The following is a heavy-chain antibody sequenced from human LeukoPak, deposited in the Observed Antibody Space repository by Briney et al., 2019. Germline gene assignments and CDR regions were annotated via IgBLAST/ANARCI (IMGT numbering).Heavy chain of an antibody. Sequence: SQTLSLTCTVSGGSISSGSYYWSWIRQPAGKGLEWIGRIYTSGSTNYNPSLKSPVTISVDTSKNQFSLQLSSVTAADTAVYYCARDYTGSYYYYYMDVWGKGATVTVSS. V-gene: IGHV4-61*02. CDR2: IYTSGST. D-gene: IGHD2-8*02. CDR1: GGSISSGSYY. J-gene: IGHJ6*03. CDR3: ARDYTGSYYYYYMDV.